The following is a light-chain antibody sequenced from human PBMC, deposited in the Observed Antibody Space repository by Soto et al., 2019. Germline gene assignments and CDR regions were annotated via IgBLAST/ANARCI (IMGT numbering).Light chain of an antibody. CDR2: DVT. Sequence: QSALTQPRSVSGSPGQSVTISCTGTSSDVGGYDYVSWCQQHPGKAPKLLIYDVTRRPSGVPDRFSGSKSGNTASLTISGLQAEDEADYYCTAFSANRVYLFGPGTKLTVL. CDR3: TAFSANRVYL. V-gene: IGLV2-11*01. J-gene: IGLJ1*01. CDR1: SSDVGGYDY.